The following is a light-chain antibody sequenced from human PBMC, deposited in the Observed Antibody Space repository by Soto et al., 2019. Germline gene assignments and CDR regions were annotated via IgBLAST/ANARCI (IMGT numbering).Light chain of an antibody. J-gene: IGKJ4*01. CDR3: QQSITAPLT. V-gene: IGKV1-39*01. Sequence: DIQMTQSPSSLSASVGDRVTITCRASQSIDNYLNWYQQKSGKAPQLLIYSASHLQSGVTSRFSGGGYGTDFIFTISSLQPEDSAIYFCQQSITAPLTFGGGTKVDIK. CDR2: SAS. CDR1: QSIDNY.